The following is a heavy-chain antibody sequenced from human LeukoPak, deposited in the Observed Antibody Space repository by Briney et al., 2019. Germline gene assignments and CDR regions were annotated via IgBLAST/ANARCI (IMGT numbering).Heavy chain of an antibody. CDR2: IKQDGSEK. CDR3: VRKWIQLWIDAFDI. CDR1: GFTFSSYW. J-gene: IGHJ3*02. D-gene: IGHD5-18*01. Sequence: GGSLRLSCAASGFTFSSYWMSWVRQAPGKGLEWVANIKQDGSEKYYVDSVKGRLTISRDNAKNSMYLQMNSLRAEDTAVYYCVRKWIQLWIDAFDIWGQGTMVTVSS. V-gene: IGHV3-7*01.